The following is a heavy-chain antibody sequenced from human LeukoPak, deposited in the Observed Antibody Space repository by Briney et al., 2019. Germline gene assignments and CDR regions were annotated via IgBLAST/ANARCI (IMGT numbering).Heavy chain of an antibody. J-gene: IGHJ4*02. Sequence: ASVKVSCKASGYTFTVYFMHWVRQAPGQGLEWMGWINPNSGGTNYAQKFQGRVTMTTDTSTSTAYMELRSLRSDDTAVYYCARETAMGEIGLDYWGQGTLVTVSS. D-gene: IGHD5-18*01. CDR3: ARETAMGEIGLDY. V-gene: IGHV1-2*02. CDR1: GYTFTVYF. CDR2: INPNSGGT.